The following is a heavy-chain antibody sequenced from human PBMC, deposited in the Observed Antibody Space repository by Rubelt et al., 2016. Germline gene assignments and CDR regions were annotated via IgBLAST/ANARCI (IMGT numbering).Heavy chain of an antibody. CDR1: GFTFGDYA. CDR3: TRGRITMIVVE. D-gene: IGHD3-22*01. J-gene: IGHJ4*02. V-gene: IGHV3-49*05. Sequence: EVQLVESGGGLVKPGRSLRLSCTASGFTFGDYAMSWFRQAPGKGLEWVGFIRSKAYGGTTEYAASVKGRVTISREDSKSIAYLQMNSLKTEDTAVYYCTRGRITMIVVEWGQGTLVTVSS. CDR2: IRSKAYGGTT.